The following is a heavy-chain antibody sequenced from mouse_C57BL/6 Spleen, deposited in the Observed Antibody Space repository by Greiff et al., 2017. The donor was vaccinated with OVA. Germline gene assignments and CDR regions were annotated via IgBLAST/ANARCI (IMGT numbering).Heavy chain of an antibody. Sequence: QVQLQQPGAELVKPGASVKLSCKASGYTFTSYWMQWVKQRPGQGLEWIGEIDPSDSYTNYNQKFKGKATLTVDTSSSTAYMQLSSLTSEDSAVYYCARGRNYDGYLHFDYWGQGTTLTVSS. D-gene: IGHD2-3*01. CDR2: IDPSDSYT. CDR3: ARGRNYDGYLHFDY. CDR1: GYTFTSYW. V-gene: IGHV1-50*01. J-gene: IGHJ2*01.